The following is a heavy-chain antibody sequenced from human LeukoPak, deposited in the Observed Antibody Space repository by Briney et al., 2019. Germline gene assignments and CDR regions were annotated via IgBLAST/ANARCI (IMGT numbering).Heavy chain of an antibody. CDR2: IYYNGGT. CDR1: GGSIISCSHY. Sequence: SETLSPTCTVSGGSIISCSHYWAWIRQPPGKGLEWIGSIYYNGGTFYSPSLKSRASISVDTSKNQFSLKLSSVTAADTSVYFCAREEASAADYWGQGTLVTVSS. D-gene: IGHD6-13*01. CDR3: AREEASAADY. J-gene: IGHJ4*02. V-gene: IGHV4-39*01.